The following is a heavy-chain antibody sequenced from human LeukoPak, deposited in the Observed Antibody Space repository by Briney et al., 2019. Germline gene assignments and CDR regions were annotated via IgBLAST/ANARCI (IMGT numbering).Heavy chain of an antibody. CDR2: LYYSGST. D-gene: IGHD2-15*01. J-gene: IGHJ5*02. Sequence: PSETLSLTCTVSGGSISSSSYYWGWIRQPPGKGLEWIGSLYYSGSTYYNPSLKSRATISVDTSKNQFSLKLSSVTAADTAVYYCARGKVVVVVAAAASLNWFDPWGQGTLVTVSS. CDR1: GGSISSSSYY. CDR3: ARGKVVVVVAAAASLNWFDP. V-gene: IGHV4-39*01.